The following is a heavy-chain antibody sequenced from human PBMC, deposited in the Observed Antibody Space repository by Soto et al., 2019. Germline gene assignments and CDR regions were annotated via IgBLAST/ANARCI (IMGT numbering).Heavy chain of an antibody. V-gene: IGHV4-4*02. D-gene: IGHD1-7*01. J-gene: IGHJ4*02. CDR3: ASRDPGTSVDY. CDR1: GGSFTSNNW. Sequence: TSETLSLTCAVSGGSFTSNNWWTWVRQPPGQGLEWIGEIYRTGSTNYNPSLKSRVTISLDKSENQFSLKVTSLTAADTAVYYCASRDPGTSVDYWGQGTLVTVSS. CDR2: IYRTGST.